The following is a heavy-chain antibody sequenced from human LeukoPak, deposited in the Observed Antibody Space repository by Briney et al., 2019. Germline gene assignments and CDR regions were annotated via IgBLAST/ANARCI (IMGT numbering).Heavy chain of an antibody. CDR3: ARDQAWFGEFLTAFDI. J-gene: IGHJ3*02. CDR1: GFTFSSYV. CDR2: ISYDGSNK. Sequence: GGSLRLSCAASGFTFSSYVMHWVRQAPGKGLEWVAVISYDGSNKYYADSVKGRFTISRDNSKNTLYLQMNSLRAEDTAVYYCARDQAWFGEFLTAFDIWGQGTMVTVSS. V-gene: IGHV3-30*04. D-gene: IGHD3-10*01.